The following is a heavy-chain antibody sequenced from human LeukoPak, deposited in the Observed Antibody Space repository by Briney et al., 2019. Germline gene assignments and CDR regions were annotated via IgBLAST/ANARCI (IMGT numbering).Heavy chain of an antibody. Sequence: PSGTQSLTCGVSGGSLTSTNWWSWVRQPPGQGLEWIGEVSLSGLTNYNPSLSSRVIMALDTSKNHLSLHLTSVTAADTAVYYCSRENGAFSPFGYWARGYVVTVLS. V-gene: IGHV4-4*02. CDR3: SRENGAFSPFGY. D-gene: IGHD2-8*01. CDR1: GGSLTSTNW. CDR2: VSLSGLT. J-gene: IGHJ4*02.